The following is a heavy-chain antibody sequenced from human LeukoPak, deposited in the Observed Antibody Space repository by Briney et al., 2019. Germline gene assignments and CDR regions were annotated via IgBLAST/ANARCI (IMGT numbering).Heavy chain of an antibody. V-gene: IGHV1-69-2*01. CDR2: VDPEDGET. Sequence: ASVKISCKASGDTFSDYYMPWVQQAPGKGLEWMGLVDPEDGETIYAEKFQGRVTITADTSTDTAYMELSSLRSEDTAVYYCAKSSVRRYLAVNVGTFNCWGQGTLVTVSS. J-gene: IGHJ4*02. CDR3: AKSSVRRYLAVNVGTFNC. D-gene: IGHD4-23*01. CDR1: GDTFSDYY.